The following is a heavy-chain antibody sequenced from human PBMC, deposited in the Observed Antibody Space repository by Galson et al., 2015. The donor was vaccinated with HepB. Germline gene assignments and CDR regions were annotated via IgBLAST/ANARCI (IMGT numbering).Heavy chain of an antibody. D-gene: IGHD3-16*01. CDR2: FDPEDGEA. V-gene: IGHV1-24*01. CDR3: ATDRRSTVTFGGAVVIPVFDD. J-gene: IGHJ4*02. Sequence: SVKVSCKVSGSTLTELSMHWVRQAPGKGLEWMGSFDPEDGEAIYAQHFQGRLTMTEDTSTDTAYMELSSLRSEDTAVYYCATDRRSTVTFGGAVVIPVFDDWGQGTLVTVSS. CDR1: GSTLTELS.